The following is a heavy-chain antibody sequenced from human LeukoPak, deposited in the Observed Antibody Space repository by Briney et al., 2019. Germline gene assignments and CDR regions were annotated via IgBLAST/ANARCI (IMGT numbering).Heavy chain of an antibody. J-gene: IGHJ5*02. D-gene: IGHD6-13*01. CDR1: GFTFSSYG. Sequence: QPGGSPRLSCAASGFTFSSYGMHWVRQAPGKGLEWVAVISYDGSNKYYADSVKGRFTISRDNSKNTLYLQMNSLRAEDTAVYYCARDYSSSWENWFDPWGQGTLVTVSS. CDR3: ARDYSSSWENWFDP. CDR2: ISYDGSNK. V-gene: IGHV3-30*03.